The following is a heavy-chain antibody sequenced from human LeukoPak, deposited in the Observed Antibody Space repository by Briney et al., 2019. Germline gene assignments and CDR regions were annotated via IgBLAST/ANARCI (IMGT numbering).Heavy chain of an antibody. CDR2: ISSSSSYI. CDR1: GITFSSYS. D-gene: IGHD2-15*01. Sequence: GGSLRLSCAASGITFSSYSMNWVRQAPGKGLEWVSYISSSSSYIYYADSVKGRFTISRDNAKNSLYLQMNSLRAEDTAVYYCARVVVAATGGFDPWGQRTLVTVSS. CDR3: ARVVVAATGGFDP. J-gene: IGHJ5*02. V-gene: IGHV3-21*01.